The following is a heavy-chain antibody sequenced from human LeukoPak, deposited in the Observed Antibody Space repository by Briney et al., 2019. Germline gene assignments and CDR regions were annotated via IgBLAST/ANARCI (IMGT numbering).Heavy chain of an antibody. V-gene: IGHV5-51*01. D-gene: IGHD1-26*01. J-gene: IGHJ4*02. Sequence: RTGESLKISCKGSGYSFTGYWIGLVRQMPGKGLEWMWIIYPDDSDTRYSPSFQGQVTISADKSISTAYLQWSSLKASDTAMYYCATLGGVGAFFDYWGQGTLVTVSS. CDR1: GYSFTGYW. CDR3: ATLGGVGAFFDY. CDR2: IYPDDSDT.